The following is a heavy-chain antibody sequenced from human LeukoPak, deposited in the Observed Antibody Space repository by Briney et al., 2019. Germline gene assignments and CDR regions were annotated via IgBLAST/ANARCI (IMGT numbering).Heavy chain of an antibody. J-gene: IGHJ6*02. CDR2: ISWNSGSI. Sequence: GGALRLSCAASGFTFDDYAMHGVRQAPGKGLEGVSGISWNSGSIDYADSVKGRFTISRDNAKNSLYLQMNSLRAEDTALYYCAKDRTLNDYYGMDVWGQGTTVTVSS. CDR3: AKDRTLNDYYGMDV. V-gene: IGHV3-9*01. CDR1: GFTFDDYA. D-gene: IGHD2-8*01.